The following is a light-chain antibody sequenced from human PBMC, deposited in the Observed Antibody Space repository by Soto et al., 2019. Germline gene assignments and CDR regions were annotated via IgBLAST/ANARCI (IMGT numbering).Light chain of an antibody. CDR3: SSYSSSSTLFV. CDR2: EVS. J-gene: IGLJ1*01. CDR1: SSDVGAYKY. Sequence: QSVLTQPASVSGSPGQSITISCTGTSSDVGAYKYVSWYQQHPGKAPKVMIYEVSNRPSGVSKRFSGSKSGNTASLTIPGLQPEDEADYFCSSYSSSSTLFVFGTGTKVTLL. V-gene: IGLV2-14*01.